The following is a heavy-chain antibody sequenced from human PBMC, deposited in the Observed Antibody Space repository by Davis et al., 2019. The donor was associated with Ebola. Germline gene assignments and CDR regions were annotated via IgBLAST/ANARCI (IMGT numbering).Heavy chain of an antibody. D-gene: IGHD6-6*01. V-gene: IGHV3-23*01. J-gene: IGHJ6*04. CDR3: ARDRSGAALGLGV. CDR1: GFTFSSYA. CDR2: ISGSGGST. Sequence: GESLKISCAAPGFTFSSYAMSWVRQAPGKGLERVSAISGSGGSTYYADSVKGRFTISRDNSKNILSLHMTSLRAEDTAVYYCARDRSGAALGLGVWGKGTTVSISS.